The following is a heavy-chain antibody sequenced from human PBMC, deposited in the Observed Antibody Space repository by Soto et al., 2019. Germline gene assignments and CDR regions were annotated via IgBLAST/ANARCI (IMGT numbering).Heavy chain of an antibody. Sequence: LSLTCAVSGGSISSGGYSWSWIRQPPGKGLEWIGYIYHSGSTYYNPSLKSRVTISVDRSKNQFSLKLSSVTAADTAVYYCARLYCGGDCYGTLFDYWGQGTLVTVSS. J-gene: IGHJ4*02. CDR1: GGSISSGGYS. D-gene: IGHD2-21*02. CDR2: IYHSGST. V-gene: IGHV4-30-2*01. CDR3: ARLYCGGDCYGTLFDY.